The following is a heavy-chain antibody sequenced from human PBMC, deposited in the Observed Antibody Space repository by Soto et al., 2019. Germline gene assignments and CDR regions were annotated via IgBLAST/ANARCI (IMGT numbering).Heavy chain of an antibody. CDR1: GVSLTSGNW. J-gene: IGHJ4*02. D-gene: IGHD3-22*01. Sequence: SETLSLTCAVSGVSLTSGNWWTWVRQSPQRGLEYIGEIFHDGTANYYPSFERRVAMSVDTSRNQFSIKLTSVTAADTAVYFCARLVYDTSLNYMYFEFWGPGTLVTVSS. CDR3: ARLVYDTSLNYMYFEF. V-gene: IGHV4-4*02. CDR2: IFHDGTA.